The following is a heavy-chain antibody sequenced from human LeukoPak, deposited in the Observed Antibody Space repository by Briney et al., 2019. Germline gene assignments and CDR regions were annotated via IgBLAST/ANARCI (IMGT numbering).Heavy chain of an antibody. D-gene: IGHD6-19*01. Sequence: SETLSLTCAVSGGSISSSKWWRRVRQPPGKGLEWIGEIYHSGSTNYNPSLKSRVTISVDKSKNQFSLKLGSVTAADTAVYYCAREYWFSSSRRFDYWGQGTLVTVSS. CDR3: AREYWFSSSRRFDY. CDR2: IYHSGST. V-gene: IGHV4-4*02. J-gene: IGHJ4*02. CDR1: GGSISSSKW.